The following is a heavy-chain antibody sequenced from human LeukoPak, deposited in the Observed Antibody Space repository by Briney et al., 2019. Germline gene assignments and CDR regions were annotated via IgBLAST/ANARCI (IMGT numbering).Heavy chain of an antibody. CDR2: IVVGSGNT. D-gene: IGHD6-19*01. J-gene: IGHJ4*02. Sequence: GTSVKVSCRASGFTFTSSAVQWVRQARGQRLEWIGWIVVGSGNTNYAQKFQERVTITRDMSTSTAYMELSSLRSEDTAVYYCAADTSSGWYKLWGQGTLVTVSS. V-gene: IGHV1-58*01. CDR3: AADTSSGWYKL. CDR1: GFTFTSSA.